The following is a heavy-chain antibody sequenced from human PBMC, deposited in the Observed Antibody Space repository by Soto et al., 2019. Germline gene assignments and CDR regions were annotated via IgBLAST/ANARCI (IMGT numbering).Heavy chain of an antibody. CDR1: GGTFSSDS. CDR3: ARSGGLDRDFNY. CDR2: IIPMFDTP. V-gene: IGHV1-69*12. D-gene: IGHD2-15*01. Sequence: QVQLVQSGAKVKKPGSSVKVSCKASGGTFSSDSFSWVRQAPRQGLEWMGGIIPMFDTPIYAQKFQDRVTITADESTSTAYMQLSSLRSGDTAVYYCARSGGLDRDFNYWGQGSLVTVSS. J-gene: IGHJ4*02.